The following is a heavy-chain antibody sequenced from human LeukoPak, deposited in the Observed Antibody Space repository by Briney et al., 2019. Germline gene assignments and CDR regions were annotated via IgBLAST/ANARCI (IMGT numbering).Heavy chain of an antibody. CDR1: GFTFSSYR. Sequence: PGGSLRLSCAASGFTFSSYRMNWIRQAPGKGLEWVSYISSSSSTIYYADSVKGRFTISRDNAKNSVYLQMNSLRAEDTAVYYCARDSITIFGVVINWGQGTLVTVSS. J-gene: IGHJ4*02. D-gene: IGHD3-3*01. CDR3: ARDSITIFGVVIN. CDR2: ISSSSSTI. V-gene: IGHV3-48*01.